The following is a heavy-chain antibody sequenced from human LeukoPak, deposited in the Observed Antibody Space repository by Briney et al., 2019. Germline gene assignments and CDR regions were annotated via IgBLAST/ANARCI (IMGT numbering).Heavy chain of an antibody. D-gene: IGHD4-23*01. CDR2: IKQDGGEK. CDR3: ARVPGVTRYFDS. V-gene: IGHV3-7*01. Sequence: PGGSLRLSCAASGFTFTCCWMSWVRQTPGKGLEWVASIKQDGGEKFYADSVKGRLTISRDSAKNSLYLQMNSLRAEDTAVYYCARVPGVTRYFDSWGQGILVTVSS. J-gene: IGHJ4*02. CDR1: GFTFTCCW.